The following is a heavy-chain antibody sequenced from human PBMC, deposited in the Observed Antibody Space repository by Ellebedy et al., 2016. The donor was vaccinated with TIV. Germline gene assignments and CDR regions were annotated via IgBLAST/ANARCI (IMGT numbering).Heavy chain of an antibody. CDR2: IYPGDSDT. D-gene: IGHD3-10*01. V-gene: IGHV5-51*01. J-gene: IGHJ3*02. Sequence: GESLKISXKGSGYSFTSYWISWVRQMPGKGLEWMGIIYPGDSDTRYSPSFQGQVTISADKSISTAYLQWSSLKASDTAMYYCARHQYPGITMVRGVISAFDIWGQGTMVTVSS. CDR3: ARHQYPGITMVRGVISAFDI. CDR1: GYSFTSYW.